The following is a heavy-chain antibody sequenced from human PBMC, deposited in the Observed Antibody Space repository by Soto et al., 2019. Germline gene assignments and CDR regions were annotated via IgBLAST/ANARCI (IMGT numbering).Heavy chain of an antibody. CDR2: INPNSGGT. J-gene: IGHJ4*02. CDR3: ARGVAAAGIITSFPFDY. V-gene: IGHV1-2*04. CDR1: GYTFTGYY. D-gene: IGHD6-13*01. Sequence: ASVKVSCKASGYTFTGYYMHWVRQAPGQGLEWMGWINPNSGGTNYAQKFQGWVTMTRDTSISTAYMELSRLRSDDTAVYYCARGVAAAGIITSFPFDYWGQGTLVTVSS.